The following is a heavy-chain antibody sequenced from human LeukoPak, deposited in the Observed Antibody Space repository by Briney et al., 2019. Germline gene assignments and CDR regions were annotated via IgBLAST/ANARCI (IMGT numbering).Heavy chain of an antibody. CDR1: GGTFSSYA. D-gene: IGHD3-3*01. CDR3: ARESYYDFWSPDY. Sequence: SVKVSCKASGGTFSSYAISWVRQAPGQGLEWLGRIIPIFGTANYAQKFQGRVTITTDESTSTAYMELSSLRSEDTAVYYCARESYYDFWSPDYWGQGTLVTVSS. V-gene: IGHV1-69*05. J-gene: IGHJ4*02. CDR2: IIPIFGTA.